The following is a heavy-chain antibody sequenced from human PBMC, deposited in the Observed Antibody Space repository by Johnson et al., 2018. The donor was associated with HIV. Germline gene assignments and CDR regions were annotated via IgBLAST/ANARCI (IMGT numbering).Heavy chain of an antibody. J-gene: IGHJ3*01. CDR1: GFTFSSYG. V-gene: IGHV3-33*01. Sequence: QVQLVESGGGVVQPGRSLRLSCAASGFTFSSYGMHWVRQAPGKGLEWVAVIWYDGTNKYYADSVKGRFTISRDNTKNSLYLQMNSLRAEDTAVFYCARRLGQNSGTYSVSADAFDLWGQGTMVIVSS. D-gene: IGHD1-26*01. CDR3: ARRLGQNSGTYSVSADAFDL. CDR2: IWYDGTNK.